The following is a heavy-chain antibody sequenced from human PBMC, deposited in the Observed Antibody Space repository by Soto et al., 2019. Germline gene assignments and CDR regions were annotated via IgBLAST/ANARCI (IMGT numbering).Heavy chain of an antibody. D-gene: IGHD6-13*01. CDR3: AKEEESSTHYYYYGTDV. Sequence: GGALRLSCAASGFTFTSYGMHWVRQAPGKGLEWVAVISYDGSNKYYADSVKGRFTISRDNSKNTLYLQMNSLRAEDTAVYYCAKEEESSTHYYYYGTDVWGQGTTVTVSS. J-gene: IGHJ6*02. CDR1: GFTFTSYG. V-gene: IGHV3-30*18. CDR2: ISYDGSNK.